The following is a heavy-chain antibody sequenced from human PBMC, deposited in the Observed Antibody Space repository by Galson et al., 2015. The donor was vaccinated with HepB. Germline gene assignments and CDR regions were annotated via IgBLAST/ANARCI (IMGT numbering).Heavy chain of an antibody. Sequence: SVKVSCKASGYTFTSYYMHWVRQAPGQGLEWMGIINPSGGSTSYAQKFQGRVTMTRDTSTSTVYMELSSLRSEDTAVYYCARVGYIGVVNEYYYGMDVWGQGTTVTVSS. V-gene: IGHV1-46*01. J-gene: IGHJ6*02. CDR1: GYTFTSYY. D-gene: IGHD2-15*01. CDR2: INPSGGST. CDR3: ARVGYIGVVNEYYYGMDV.